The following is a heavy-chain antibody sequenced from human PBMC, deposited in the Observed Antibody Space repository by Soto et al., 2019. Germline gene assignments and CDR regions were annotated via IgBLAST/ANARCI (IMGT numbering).Heavy chain of an antibody. CDR1: GFTFSSYA. CDR2: ISYDGSNK. J-gene: IGHJ3*02. CDR3: ARETAYGGNSRGAFDI. D-gene: IGHD4-17*01. Sequence: GGSLRLSCAASGFTFSSYAMHWVRQAPGKGLEWVAVISYDGSNKYYADSVKGRFTISRDNSKNTLYLQMNSLRAEDTAVYYCARETAYGGNSRGAFDIWGQGTMVTVSS. V-gene: IGHV3-30*04.